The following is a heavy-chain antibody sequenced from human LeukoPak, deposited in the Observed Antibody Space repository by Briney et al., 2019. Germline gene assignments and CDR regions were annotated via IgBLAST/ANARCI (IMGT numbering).Heavy chain of an antibody. CDR1: GFTFSSYA. J-gene: IGHJ4*02. Sequence: PGRSLRLSRAASGFTFSSYAMHWVRHAPGKGLEWVAVISYDGSNKYYADSVKGRFTISRDNSKNTLYLQMNSLRAEDTAVYYCARDGVGATHNYFDYWGQGTLVTVSS. D-gene: IGHD1-26*01. V-gene: IGHV3-30-3*01. CDR3: ARDGVGATHNYFDY. CDR2: ISYDGSNK.